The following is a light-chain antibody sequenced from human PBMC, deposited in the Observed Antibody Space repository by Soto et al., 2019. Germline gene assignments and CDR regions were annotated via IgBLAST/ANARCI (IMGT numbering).Light chain of an antibody. J-gene: IGKJ1*01. CDR1: QSIRSW. CDR3: QQYNSYRT. Sequence: DIQMTQSPSTLSASVGDRVTITCRASQSIRSWLAWYQQKPGKAPKLLIYKASSLESGVPSRFSGSGSGTEFTLTISSLQPDDFATYHCQQYNSYRTFGQGTKVEIK. V-gene: IGKV1-5*03. CDR2: KAS.